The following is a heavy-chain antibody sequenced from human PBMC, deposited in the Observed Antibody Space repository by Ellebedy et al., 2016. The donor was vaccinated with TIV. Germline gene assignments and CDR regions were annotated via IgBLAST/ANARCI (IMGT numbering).Heavy chain of an antibody. D-gene: IGHD2-2*01. V-gene: IGHV1-3*01. CDR3: ARTSDSSTNYQYYYGVDV. CDR1: GDTITRYA. CDR2: INGGNGDT. J-gene: IGHJ6*02. Sequence: AASVKVSCNASGDTITRYAIHWVRQAPGQRPEWMGWINGGNGDTSYSQKFQGRVTLTRDTSASTAYMELSSLRFDDTAVYYCARTSDSSTNYQYYYGVDVWGQGTTVTVSS.